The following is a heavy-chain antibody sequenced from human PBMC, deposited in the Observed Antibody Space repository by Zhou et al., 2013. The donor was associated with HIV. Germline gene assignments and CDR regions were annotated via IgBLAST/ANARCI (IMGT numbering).Heavy chain of an antibody. CDR3: ARALREWNGHDAFDI. V-gene: IGHV1-69*05. CDR1: VPHG. D-gene: IGHD1-1*01. J-gene: IGHJ3*02. CDR2: IIPIFGTA. Sequence: QVQLVQSGAEVKKPGSSVKVSCKGFVPHGISWVRQAPGQGLEWMGGIIPIFGTANYAQKFQGRVTITTDESTSTAYMELSSLRSEDTAVYYCARALREWNGHDAFDIWGQGTMVTVSS.